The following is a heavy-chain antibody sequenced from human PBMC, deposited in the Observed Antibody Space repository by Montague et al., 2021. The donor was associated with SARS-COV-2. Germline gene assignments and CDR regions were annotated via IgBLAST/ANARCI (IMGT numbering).Heavy chain of an antibody. J-gene: IGHJ4*02. D-gene: IGHD6-13*01. CDR2: ISYSGST. Sequence: SETLSLTCTVSGDSMNNYYWSWIRQPPGKGLEWIGYISYSGSTHYNPSLQSRVTLSKDTSKNQFSLRLTSVTAADTAMYFCARAPIYRSSWYAYCDYWGQGTLVTVSS. CDR3: ARAPIYRSSWYAYCDY. V-gene: IGHV4-59*01. CDR1: GDSMNNYY.